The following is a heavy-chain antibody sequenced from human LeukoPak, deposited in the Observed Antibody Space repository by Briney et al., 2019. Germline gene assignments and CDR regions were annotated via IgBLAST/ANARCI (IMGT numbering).Heavy chain of an antibody. D-gene: IGHD6-19*01. J-gene: IGHJ4*02. CDR2: ISSSSYI. CDR3: ARGYSSGWVPFDY. CDR1: GFTFGDYD. V-gene: IGHV3-69-1*01. Sequence: GGSLRLSCTASGFTFGDYDMSWVRQAPGKGLEWVSSISSSSYIYYADSVKGRFTISRDNAKNSLYLQMNSLRAEDTAVYYCARGYSSGWVPFDYWGQGTLVTVSS.